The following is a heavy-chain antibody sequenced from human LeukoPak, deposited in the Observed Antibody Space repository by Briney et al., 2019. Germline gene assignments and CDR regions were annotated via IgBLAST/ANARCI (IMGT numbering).Heavy chain of an antibody. D-gene: IGHD4-17*01. CDR2: IIHIGST. V-gene: IGHV4-34*12. Sequence: SETLSLTCAVYGGSFSGYYWSWIRQPPGKGLEWIGEIIHIGSTNYNASLRSRVIISKDASKNHFSLKMSSVTAADTALYYCARDRMGGNGEKWFDPWGQGTLVTVSS. J-gene: IGHJ5*02. CDR3: ARDRMGGNGEKWFDP. CDR1: GGSFSGYY.